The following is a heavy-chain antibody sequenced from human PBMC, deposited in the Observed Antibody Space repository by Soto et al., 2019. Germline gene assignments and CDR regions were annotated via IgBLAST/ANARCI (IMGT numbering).Heavy chain of an antibody. CDR2: IYYSGST. CDR1: GGSISSYY. V-gene: IGHV4-59*01. Sequence: SETLSLTCTVSGGSISSYYWSWIRQPPGKGLEWIGYIYYSGSTNYNPPLKSRVTISVDTPKNQFSLKLSSVTAADTVVYYCARTIVATIKWGFDYWGQGTLVTGSS. D-gene: IGHD5-12*01. J-gene: IGHJ4*02. CDR3: ARTIVATIKWGFDY.